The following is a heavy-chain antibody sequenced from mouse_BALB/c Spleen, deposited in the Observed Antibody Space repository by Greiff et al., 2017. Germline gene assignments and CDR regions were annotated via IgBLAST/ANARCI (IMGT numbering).Heavy chain of an antibody. Sequence: VKRMESGPGLVQPSQSLSITCPVSGFSLTSYGVHWVRQSPGKGLEWLGVIWSGGSTDYNAAFISRLSISKDNSKSQVFFKMNSLQANDTAIYYCASYDYDGYYYAMDYWGQGTSVTVSS. J-gene: IGHJ4*01. V-gene: IGHV2-2*02. D-gene: IGHD2-4*01. CDR1: GFSLTSYG. CDR2: IWSGGST. CDR3: ASYDYDGYYYAMDY.